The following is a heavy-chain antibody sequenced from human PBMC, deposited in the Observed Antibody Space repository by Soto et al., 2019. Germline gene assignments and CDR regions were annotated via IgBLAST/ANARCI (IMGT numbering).Heavy chain of an antibody. CDR2: INHSGST. CDR1: GGSFSGYY. D-gene: IGHD6-13*01. V-gene: IGHV4-34*01. J-gene: IGHJ4*02. CDR3: ARGYSSSWYIRGFFDY. Sequence: SETLSLTCAVYGGSFSGYYWSWIRQPPGKGLEWIGEINHSGSTNYNPSLKSRVTISVDTSNNQFSLKLSSVTAADTAVYYCARGYSSSWYIRGFFDYWGQGTLVTVSS.